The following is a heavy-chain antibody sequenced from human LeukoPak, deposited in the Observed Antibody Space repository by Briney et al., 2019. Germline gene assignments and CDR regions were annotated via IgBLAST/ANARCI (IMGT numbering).Heavy chain of an antibody. CDR2: AYHSGSI. V-gene: IGHV4-38-2*01. CDR3: AGQHDAIDYYFY. Sequence: SETLSLTCSVTGNSIGSGYYWGWIRQPPGKRLEWIGSAYHSGSIYYNPSLKSRVTISVDTSKNRFSLNMRSVTAADTAVYYCAGQHDAIDYYFYWGQGHLVTVSS. J-gene: IGHJ4*02. CDR1: GNSIGSGYY. D-gene: IGHD3-22*01.